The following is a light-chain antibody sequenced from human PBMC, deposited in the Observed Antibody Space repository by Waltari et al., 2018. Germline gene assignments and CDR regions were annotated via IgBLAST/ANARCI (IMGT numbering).Light chain of an antibody. CDR2: VAS. V-gene: IGKV3-20*01. CDR1: QSVNSNF. J-gene: IGKJ4*01. Sequence: EIVLTQSPGTLSLSPGEGATLSCRASQSVNSNFLAWYQQKPGQAPRLLIYVASSRATGIPDRFSGSGSGTDFTLTISRLEPEDFAVYYCQQYGSSPLTFGGGTKVEIK. CDR3: QQYGSSPLT.